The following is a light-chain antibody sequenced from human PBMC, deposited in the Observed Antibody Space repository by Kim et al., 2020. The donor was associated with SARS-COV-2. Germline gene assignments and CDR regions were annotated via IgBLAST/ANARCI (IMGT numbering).Light chain of an antibody. V-gene: IGLV3-19*01. J-gene: IGLJ3*02. Sequence: ALGQTVSITGQGASLRSYYASWYQQKQGQAPVLVIYGKNNRPSGIPDRFSGSSSGNTASLTITGAQAEDEADYYCNSRDSSGNHWVFGGGTQLTVL. CDR1: SLRSYY. CDR3: NSRDSSGNHWV. CDR2: GKN.